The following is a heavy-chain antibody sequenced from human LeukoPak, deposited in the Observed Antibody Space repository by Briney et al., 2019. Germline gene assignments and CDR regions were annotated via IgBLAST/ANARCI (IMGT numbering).Heavy chain of an antibody. CDR3: ARGISWPFYFDL. CDR2: IYTGGST. Sequence: PGGSLRLSCAASGFTVSSNYMSWVRQAPGKGLEWVSVIYTGGSTYYADSVKGRFTISRDNSKNTLYLQMNSLRAEDTAVYYCARGISWPFYFDLWGQGTLVTVSS. J-gene: IGHJ4*02. CDR1: GFTVSSNY. V-gene: IGHV3-66*01.